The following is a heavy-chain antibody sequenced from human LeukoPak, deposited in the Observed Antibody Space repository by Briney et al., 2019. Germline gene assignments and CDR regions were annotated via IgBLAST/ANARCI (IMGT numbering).Heavy chain of an antibody. CDR1: GFTFSDYN. Sequence: PGGSLRLSCAASGFTFSDYNMRWIRQAPGKGLEWVSSISRSGSTKYYADSVKGRFTISRDNAKNSLYLQMNSLRAEDTALYHCARHAGGYCSGGSCYSYYYYYYMDVWGKGTTVTISS. J-gene: IGHJ6*03. V-gene: IGHV3-11*01. D-gene: IGHD2-15*01. CDR3: ARHAGGYCSGGSCYSYYYYYYMDV. CDR2: ISRSGSTK.